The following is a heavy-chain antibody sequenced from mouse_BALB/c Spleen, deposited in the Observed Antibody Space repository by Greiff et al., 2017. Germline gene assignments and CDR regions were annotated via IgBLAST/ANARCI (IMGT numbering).Heavy chain of an antibody. Sequence: EVKLMESGAELVKPGASVKLSCTASGFNIKDTYMHWVKQRPEQGLEWIGRIDPANGNTKYDQKFQGKATITADTSSNTAYLQLSSLTSEDTAVYYCARSPAYYAEWYFDVWGAGTTVTVSS. CDR3: ARSPAYYAEWYFDV. CDR1: GFNIKDTY. CDR2: IDPANGNT. D-gene: IGHD2-10*01. V-gene: IGHV14-3*02. J-gene: IGHJ1*01.